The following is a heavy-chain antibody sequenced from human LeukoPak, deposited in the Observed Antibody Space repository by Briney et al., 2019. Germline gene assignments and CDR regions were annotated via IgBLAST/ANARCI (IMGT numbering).Heavy chain of an antibody. CDR1: GGSINSRNNY. D-gene: IGHD1-7*01. Sequence: SETLSLTCTVSGGSINSRNNYWGWIRQPPGKGLEWIATISDTGTTYYSPSLKSRLTISVDTSKNQFSLTLSSVTAADTAVYYCARRNYPYYFDYWGQGTLVTVSS. J-gene: IGHJ4*02. V-gene: IGHV4-39*01. CDR2: ISDTGTT. CDR3: ARRNYPYYFDY.